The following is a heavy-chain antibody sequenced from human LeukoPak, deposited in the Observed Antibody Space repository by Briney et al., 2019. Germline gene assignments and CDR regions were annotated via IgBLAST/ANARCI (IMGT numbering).Heavy chain of an antibody. CDR2: ISRDGDNE. J-gene: IGHJ4*02. Sequence: GRSLRLSCAASGFPFNTYAMHWVRQAPGKGLEWVALISRDGDNEYYADSVKGGFTISRDNSKNTLSLQVNTLRVEDTAVYYCATDKYCTPTDCLHGRFYFDNWGQGTLVTVSS. CDR1: GFPFNTYA. CDR3: ATDKYCTPTDCLHGRFYFDN. V-gene: IGHV3-30*01. D-gene: IGHD2-8*01.